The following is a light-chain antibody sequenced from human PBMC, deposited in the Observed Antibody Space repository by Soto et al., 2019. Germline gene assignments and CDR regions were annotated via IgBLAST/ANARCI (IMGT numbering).Light chain of an antibody. CDR2: MAS. Sequence: DIQLTQSPSTLSASVGDRVTITCRASQSITNWLAWYQQKPGKAPKVLIHMASSLKSGVPSRFSGSGSGTEITLTITSLQPDESATYYCQQYNSLSSVSFGGGTKVEI. J-gene: IGKJ4*01. CDR3: QQYNSLSSVS. CDR1: QSITNW. V-gene: IGKV1-5*03.